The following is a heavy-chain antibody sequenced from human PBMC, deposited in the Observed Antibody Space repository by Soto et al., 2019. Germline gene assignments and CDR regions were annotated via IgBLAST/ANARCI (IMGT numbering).Heavy chain of an antibody. V-gene: IGHV4-59*12. CDR1: GGSISSYY. CDR3: ARETYMTTVTNDDAFDI. J-gene: IGHJ3*02. Sequence: QVQLQESGPGLVKPSETLSLTCTVSGGSISSYYWSWIRQRPGKGLEWIGYIYYSGSTNYNPSLKSRVTISVDTSKNQFSLKLSSVTAADTAVYYCARETYMTTVTNDDAFDIWGQGTMVTVSS. CDR2: IYYSGST. D-gene: IGHD4-17*01.